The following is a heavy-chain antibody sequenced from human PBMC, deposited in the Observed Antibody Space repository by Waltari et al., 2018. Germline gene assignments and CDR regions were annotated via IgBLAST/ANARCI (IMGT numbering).Heavy chain of an antibody. CDR2: IIPIVGTA. J-gene: IGHJ6*02. Sequence: QVQLVQSGAEVKKPGSSVKVSCKASGGTFSSYAISWVRQAPGQWLEWMGGIIPIVGTANYAQKVQGRVTITADESTSTAYMELSSLRSEDTAVYYCARLRENYYYYYGMDVWGQGTTVTVSS. CDR3: ARLRENYYYYYGMDV. D-gene: IGHD1-26*01. V-gene: IGHV1-69*01. CDR1: GGTFSSYA.